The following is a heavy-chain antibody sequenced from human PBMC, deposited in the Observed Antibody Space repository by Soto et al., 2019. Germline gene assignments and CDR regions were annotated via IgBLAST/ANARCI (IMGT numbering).Heavy chain of an antibody. CDR2: IYYSGST. D-gene: IGHD7-27*01. CDR3: ARANWGYIAY. Sequence: QVQLQESGPGLVKPSETLSLTCTVSGGSISSYYWSWIRQPPGKGLEWIGYIYYSGSTNYNPSLKSRVTISVDTSKNQFSLKLSSVTAADTAVYYCARANWGYIAYWGQGTLVPVSS. V-gene: IGHV4-59*01. CDR1: GGSISSYY. J-gene: IGHJ4*02.